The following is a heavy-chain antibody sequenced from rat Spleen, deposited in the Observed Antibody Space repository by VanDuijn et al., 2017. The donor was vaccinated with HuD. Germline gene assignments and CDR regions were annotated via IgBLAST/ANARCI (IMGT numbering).Heavy chain of an antibody. J-gene: IGHJ2*01. D-gene: IGHD1-2*01. CDR2: MWGGGST. CDR1: GFSLTSYN. Sequence: QVQLMESGPGLVQPSETLSLTCTVSGFSLTSYNVHWVRQPPGKGLEWMGVMWGGGSTDYNSALKSRLSISRDTSKNQVFLTMNSLQSEDTTTYYCARAPPIAALDYWGQGVMVTVSS. CDR3: ARAPPIAALDY. V-gene: IGHV2-45*01.